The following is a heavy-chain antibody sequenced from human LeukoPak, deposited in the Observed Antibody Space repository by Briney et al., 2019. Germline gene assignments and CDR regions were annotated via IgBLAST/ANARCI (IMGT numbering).Heavy chain of an antibody. CDR1: GGSISSSSYY. CDR3: ARDGYDFWSGYYRGDY. J-gene: IGHJ4*02. Sequence: SETLSLTCTVSGGSISSSSYYWGWIRQPPGKGLEWIGSIYYSGSTYYNPSPKSRVTMSVDTSKNQFSLKLSSVTAADTAVYYCARDGYDFWSGYYRGDYWGQGTLVTVSS. CDR2: IYYSGST. V-gene: IGHV4-39*07. D-gene: IGHD3-3*01.